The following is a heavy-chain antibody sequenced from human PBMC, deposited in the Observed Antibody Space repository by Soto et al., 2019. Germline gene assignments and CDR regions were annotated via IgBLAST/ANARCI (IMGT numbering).Heavy chain of an antibody. CDR1: GFTFSTFA. D-gene: IGHD2-2*01. V-gene: IGHV3-23*01. J-gene: IGHJ4*02. CDR2: INSGGDST. Sequence: GSLRLSCAASGFTFSTFAMSWVRQAPGKGLEWVSAINSGGDSTYYAVSVKGRFTISRDNSKNTLYLQMSSLRAEDTAVYYCAKGTISFGYWGQGTLVTVSS. CDR3: AKGTISFGY.